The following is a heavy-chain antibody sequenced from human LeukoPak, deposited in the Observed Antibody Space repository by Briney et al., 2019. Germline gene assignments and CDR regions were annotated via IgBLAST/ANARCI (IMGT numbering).Heavy chain of an antibody. D-gene: IGHD3-9*01. CDR1: GGSISSGGYY. CDR2: INHSGST. J-gene: IGHJ4*02. V-gene: IGHV4-39*07. Sequence: SETLSLTCTVSGGSISSGGYYWSWIRQPPGKGLEWIGEINHSGSTNYNPSLKSRVTISVDTSKNQFSLKLSSVTAADTAVYYCPRGRPHEYYDILTGYYSPYHSDYWGQGTLVTVSS. CDR3: PRGRPHEYYDILTGYYSPYHSDY.